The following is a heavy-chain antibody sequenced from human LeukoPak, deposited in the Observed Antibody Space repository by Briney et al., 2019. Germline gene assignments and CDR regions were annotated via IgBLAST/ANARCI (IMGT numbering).Heavy chain of an antibody. J-gene: IGHJ3*02. D-gene: IGHD3-22*01. Sequence: PSETLSLTCAGSGGSFSGYYWSWIRQPPGKGLEWIGEINHSGSTNYNPSLKSRVTISVDTSKNQFSLKLSSVTAADTAVYYCARGEDYYDSSGYYHASAFDIWGQGTMVTVSS. CDR2: INHSGST. CDR3: ARGEDYYDSSGYYHASAFDI. V-gene: IGHV4-34*01. CDR1: GGSFSGYY.